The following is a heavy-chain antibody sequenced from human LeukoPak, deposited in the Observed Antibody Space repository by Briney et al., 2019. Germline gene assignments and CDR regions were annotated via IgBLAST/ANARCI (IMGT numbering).Heavy chain of an antibody. CDR3: TRGPGYHDSSYLDY. V-gene: IGHV3-74*01. CDR1: GFSFSGHW. Sequence: GGSLRLSCTASGFSFSGHWMHWARQLPGKGLVWVSRISPTGSTTSYADSVKGRFTVSRDNAKNTLYLQVNNLGAEDTAVYYCTRGPGYHDSSYLDYWGQGTLVTVSS. J-gene: IGHJ4*02. CDR2: ISPTGSTT. D-gene: IGHD3-22*01.